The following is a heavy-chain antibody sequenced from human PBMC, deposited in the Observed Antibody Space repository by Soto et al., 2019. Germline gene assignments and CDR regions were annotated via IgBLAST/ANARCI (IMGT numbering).Heavy chain of an antibody. D-gene: IGHD6-19*01. Sequence: EVQLVESGGGLVQPGGSLRLSCAVSGFTVSSNYISWVRQPPGKGLEWVSVIYSGGTTHYPDSVKGRFTISRDNSKNTVYLQMNSLRAEDAAVYYCARAKPVALSASGYFDLWGRGTLVTVSS. CDR3: ARAKPVALSASGYFDL. J-gene: IGHJ2*01. V-gene: IGHV3-66*01. CDR2: IYSGGTT. CDR1: GFTVSSNY.